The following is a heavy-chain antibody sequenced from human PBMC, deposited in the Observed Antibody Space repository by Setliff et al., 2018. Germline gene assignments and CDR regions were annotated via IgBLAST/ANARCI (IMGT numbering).Heavy chain of an antibody. CDR1: GHTLTGYY. V-gene: IGHV1-18*04. CDR2: ISAYTGNT. J-gene: IGHJ4*02. Sequence: ASVKVSCKASGHTLTGYYMHWVRQAPGQGLEWMGWISAYTGNTYSAQKFQGRLTMTTDTSTTTAYMELRSLRSDDTAVYYCSRLVRYCTRTSCQRASGDDYWGQGTLVTVSS. D-gene: IGHD2-2*01. CDR3: SRLVRYCTRTSCQRASGDDY.